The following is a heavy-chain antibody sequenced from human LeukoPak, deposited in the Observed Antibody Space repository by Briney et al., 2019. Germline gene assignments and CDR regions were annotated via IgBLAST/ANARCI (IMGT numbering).Heavy chain of an antibody. V-gene: IGHV3-48*04. CDR1: GFAFSGYN. D-gene: IGHD3-3*01. Sequence: GGSLRLSCAASGFAFSGYNMNWVRQAPGKGLEWVSYISYNSGNMYYADSVKGRFTISRDNAKNSLYLQMNTLRAEDTAVYYCATAGLIVGNYELFDCWGQGTLVTVSS. CDR3: ATAGLIVGNYELFDC. J-gene: IGHJ4*02. CDR2: ISYNSGNM.